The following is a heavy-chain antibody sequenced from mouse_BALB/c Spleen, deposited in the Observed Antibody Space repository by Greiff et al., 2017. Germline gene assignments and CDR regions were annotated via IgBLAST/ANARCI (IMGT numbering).Heavy chain of an antibody. Sequence: EVKLMESGGGLVQPKGSLKLSCAASGFTFNTYAMNWVRQAPGKGLEWVARIRSKSNNYATYYADSVQDRFTISSDDSQSMLYLQMNNLKTEDTAMYYCVRQHGNYVHWYFDVWGAGTTVTVSS. V-gene: IGHV10-1*02. J-gene: IGHJ1*01. CDR1: GFTFNTYA. D-gene: IGHD2-1*01. CDR3: VRQHGNYVHWYFDV. CDR2: IRSKSNNYAT.